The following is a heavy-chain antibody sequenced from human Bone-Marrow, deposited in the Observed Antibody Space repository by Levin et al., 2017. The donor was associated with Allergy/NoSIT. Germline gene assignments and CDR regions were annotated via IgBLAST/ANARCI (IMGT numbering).Heavy chain of an antibody. J-gene: IGHJ4*02. Sequence: SETLSLTCAVYGGSFSGYYWSWIRQPPGKGLEWIGEINHSGSTNYNPSLKSRVTISVDTSKNQFSLKLSSVTAADTAVYYCAREKDYVESFDYWGQGTLVTVSS. CDR2: INHSGST. CDR3: AREKDYVESFDY. D-gene: IGHD4-17*01. V-gene: IGHV4-34*01. CDR1: GGSFSGYY.